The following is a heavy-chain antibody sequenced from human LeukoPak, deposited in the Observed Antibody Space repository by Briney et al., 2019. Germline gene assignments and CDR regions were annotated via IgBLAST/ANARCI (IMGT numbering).Heavy chain of an antibody. CDR3: ARVSPAAINGMDV. CDR2: ISSSSSYT. D-gene: IGHD2-2*02. CDR1: GFTFSDYY. V-gene: IGHV3-11*06. J-gene: IGHJ6*04. Sequence: GGSLRLSCAASGFTFSDYYMSWIRQAPGKGLEWVSYISSSSSYTNYADSVKGRFTISRDNAKNSLYLQMNSLRAEDTAVYYCARVSPAAINGMDVWATGTTVTVSS.